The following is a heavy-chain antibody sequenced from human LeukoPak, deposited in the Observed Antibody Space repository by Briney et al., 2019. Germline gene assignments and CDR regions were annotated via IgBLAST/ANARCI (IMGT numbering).Heavy chain of an antibody. CDR2: VYYSGST. D-gene: IGHD3-22*01. CDR1: GGSIISSTSH. Sequence: PSETLSLTCTVSGGSIISSTSHWGWIRQPPGKGPGWIGSVYYSGSTYYNPSLQSRVTISVDTSKNQFSLKLSSVTAADTAVFFCARSPTNYHDSSGLYYFDYWGQGTLVTVSS. V-gene: IGHV4-39*01. CDR3: ARSPTNYHDSSGLYYFDY. J-gene: IGHJ4*02.